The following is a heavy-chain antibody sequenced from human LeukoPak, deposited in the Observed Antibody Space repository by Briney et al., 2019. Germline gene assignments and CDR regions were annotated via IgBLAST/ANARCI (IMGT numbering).Heavy chain of an antibody. CDR2: INHSGST. D-gene: IGHD3-16*01. CDR1: GGSFSGY. CDR3: ATHGGWHFDD. V-gene: IGHV4-34*01. Sequence: SETLSLTCAVYGGSFSGYWSWLRQPPGKGLEWIGQINHSGSTMYNPSIQSRVTISVDTSKKQFSLNLSSVTAADTAVYYYATHGGWHFDDWGQGRLVTVSS. J-gene: IGHJ4*02.